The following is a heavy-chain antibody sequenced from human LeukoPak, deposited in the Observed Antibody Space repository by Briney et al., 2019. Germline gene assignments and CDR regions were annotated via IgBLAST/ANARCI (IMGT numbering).Heavy chain of an antibody. CDR2: FGSAGDT. Sequence: RGSLRLSCATSGFPFSAYDTHWVRPAPGKGLEWVSAFGSAGDTYYPGAVKGRFTISRDYATDSLYLQMNSLRAGDTAVYFCVRGALPGDNWYFDLWGRGTLVTVSS. J-gene: IGHJ2*01. V-gene: IGHV3-13*01. CDR1: GFPFSAYD. CDR3: VRGALPGDNWYFDL.